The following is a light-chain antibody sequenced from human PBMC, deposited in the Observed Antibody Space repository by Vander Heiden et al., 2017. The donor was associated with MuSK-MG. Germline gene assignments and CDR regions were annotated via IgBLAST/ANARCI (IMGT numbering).Light chain of an antibody. Sequence: DIQMTQSPSSLSASVGDRVTITCRASQSISSYLNWYQQKPGKAPKLLIYAASSLQSGVQSRFSGSGSGTDFTLTISRLQTEDFATYYDQQSYINRVGQGTKLEIK. CDR1: QSISSY. CDR2: AAS. CDR3: QQSYINR. V-gene: IGKV1-39*01. J-gene: IGKJ2*01.